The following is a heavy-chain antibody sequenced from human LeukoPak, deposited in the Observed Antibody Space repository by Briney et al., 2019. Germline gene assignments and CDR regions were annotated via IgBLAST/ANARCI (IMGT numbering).Heavy chain of an antibody. V-gene: IGHV1-69*05. D-gene: IGHD1-1*01. CDR3: ARGPELERFDY. J-gene: IGHJ4*02. Sequence: SVKVSCKASGGIFSNYAISWVRQAPGQGLEWMGGIIPIFGTANYAQKFQGRVTITTDESTGTVYMELSSLRSEDTAVYYCARGPELERFDYWGQGTLVTVSS. CDR1: GGIFSNYA. CDR2: IIPIFGTA.